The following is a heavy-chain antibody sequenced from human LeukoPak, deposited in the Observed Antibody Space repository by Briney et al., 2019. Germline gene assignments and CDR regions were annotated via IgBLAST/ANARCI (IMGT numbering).Heavy chain of an antibody. J-gene: IGHJ4*02. CDR2: IYPGDSDT. D-gene: IGHD5-12*01. Sequence: GESLQISCKGSGYSFTSYWIGWVRQMPGKGLEWMGIIYPGDSDTRNSPSFQSQVTISADKSISTAYLQWSRMKASDTAMYYCARRSYSGYEGFDYWGQGTLVTVSS. V-gene: IGHV5-51*01. CDR1: GYSFTSYW. CDR3: ARRSYSGYEGFDY.